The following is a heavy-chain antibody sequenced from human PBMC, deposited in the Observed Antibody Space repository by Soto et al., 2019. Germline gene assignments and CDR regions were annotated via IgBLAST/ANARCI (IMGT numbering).Heavy chain of an antibody. D-gene: IGHD3-3*01. J-gene: IGHJ4*02. CDR2: IYYSGST. Sequence: PSETLSLTCTVSGGSISSYYWIWIRQPPGKGLEWIGYIYYSGSTNYNPSLKSRVTISVDTSKNQFSLKLSSVTAADTAVYYCARGPTYYDFWSGYYFSDYWGQGTLVTVSS. V-gene: IGHV4-59*01. CDR3: ARGPTYYDFWSGYYFSDY. CDR1: GGSISSYY.